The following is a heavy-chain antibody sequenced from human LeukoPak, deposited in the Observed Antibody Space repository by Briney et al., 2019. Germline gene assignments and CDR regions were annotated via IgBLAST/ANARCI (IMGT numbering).Heavy chain of an antibody. D-gene: IGHD3-22*01. CDR3: ARDLDSSGHYDVTDN. Sequence: GGSLRLSCLASGFTFSSYPMNWVRQAPGKGLEWVSTITVGGDRTHYADSVKGRFTVSRDNSKNTMCLEMNSLRVEDTALYYCARDLDSSGHYDVTDNWGQGTLVTVSS. CDR2: ITVGGDRT. CDR1: GFTFSSYP. V-gene: IGHV3-23*01. J-gene: IGHJ4*02.